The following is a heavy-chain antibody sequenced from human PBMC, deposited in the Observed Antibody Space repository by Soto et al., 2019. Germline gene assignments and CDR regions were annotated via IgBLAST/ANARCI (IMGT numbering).Heavy chain of an antibody. CDR1: GGSISSSSYY. CDR3: GRIVVVVASLTANAFDI. CDR2: IYYSGST. D-gene: IGHD2-15*01. Sequence: PSETLSLTCTVSGGSISSSSYYWGWIRQPPGKGLEWIGSIYYSGSTYYNPSLKSRVTISVDTSKNQFSLKLSSVTAADTAVYYCGRIVVVVASLTANAFDIWGQGTMVT. V-gene: IGHV4-39*01. J-gene: IGHJ3*02.